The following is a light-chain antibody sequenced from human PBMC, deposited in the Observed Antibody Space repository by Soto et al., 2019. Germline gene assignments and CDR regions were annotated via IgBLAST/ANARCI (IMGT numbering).Light chain of an antibody. Sequence: EIVMTQSPATLSAFPGERATLSCRASQSVTSDLAWYQQTPGQAPRLLIFATSTRATGIPARFSGSGSGTDFTLTISSLEPEDFAVYYCQQRSNWPPTFGQGTKVDIK. CDR3: QQRSNWPPT. V-gene: IGKV3-11*01. CDR2: ATS. J-gene: IGKJ1*01. CDR1: QSVTSD.